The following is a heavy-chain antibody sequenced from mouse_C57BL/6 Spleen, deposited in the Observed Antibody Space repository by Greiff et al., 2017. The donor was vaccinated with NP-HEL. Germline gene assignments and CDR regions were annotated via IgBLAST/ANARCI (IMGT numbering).Heavy chain of an antibody. V-gene: IGHV5-4*01. CDR1: GFTFSSYA. CDR3: ARDRLPGTGGFAY. CDR2: ISDGGSYT. J-gene: IGHJ3*01. D-gene: IGHD4-1*01. Sequence: EVQLVESGGGLVKPGGSLKLSCAVSGFTFSSYAMSWVRQTPEKRLEWVATISDGGSYTYYPDNVKGRFTISRDNAKNNLYLQMSHLKSEDTAMYYCARDRLPGTGGFAYWGQGTLVTVSA.